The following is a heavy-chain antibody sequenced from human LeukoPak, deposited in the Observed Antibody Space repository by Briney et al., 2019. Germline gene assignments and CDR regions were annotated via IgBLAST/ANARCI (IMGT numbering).Heavy chain of an antibody. CDR3: ARFCSSTSCEGY. V-gene: IGHV3-30-3*01. Sequence: GGSLRLSCAASGFTFSSYAMHWVRQAPGKGLEWVAVISYDGSNKYYADSVKGRFTISRDNAKNSLYLQMNSLRVEDTAFYYCARFCSSTSCEGYWGQGTLVTVSS. CDR1: GFTFSSYA. D-gene: IGHD2-2*01. CDR2: ISYDGSNK. J-gene: IGHJ4*02.